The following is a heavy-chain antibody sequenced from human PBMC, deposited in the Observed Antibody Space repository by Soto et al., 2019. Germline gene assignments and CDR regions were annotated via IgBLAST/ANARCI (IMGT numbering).Heavy chain of an antibody. V-gene: IGHV5-10-1*01. D-gene: IGHD6-6*01. CDR1: GYSFTSYW. Sequence: GESLKISCKASGYSFTSYWISWVRQMPGKGLEWMGRIDPSDSYTNYSPSFRGHVTISADKLISTAYLQWSSLKASDTAMYYCARPPARPGYYYGMDVWGQGTTVSVSS. CDR2: IDPSDSYT. J-gene: IGHJ6*02. CDR3: ARPPARPGYYYGMDV.